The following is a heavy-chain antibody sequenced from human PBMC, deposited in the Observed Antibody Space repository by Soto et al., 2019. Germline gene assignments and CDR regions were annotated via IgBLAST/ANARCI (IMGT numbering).Heavy chain of an antibody. D-gene: IGHD3-22*01. CDR2: ISAYNGNT. CDR1: VYTFTSYG. J-gene: IGHJ6*02. V-gene: IGHV1-18*01. CDR3: ARSGDSSGYYPSGMDV. Sequence: ASVKVCCKASVYTFTSYGISWVRQAPGQGLEWMGWISAYNGNTNYAQKLQGRVTMTTDTSTSTAYMELRSLRSDDTAVYYCARSGDSSGYYPSGMDVWGQGTTVTVSS.